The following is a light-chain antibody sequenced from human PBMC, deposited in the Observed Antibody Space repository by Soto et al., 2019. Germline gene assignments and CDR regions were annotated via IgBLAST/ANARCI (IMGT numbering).Light chain of an antibody. CDR3: VSFAGGTYV. CDR2: DVN. V-gene: IGLV2-8*01. CDR1: ISDVGAYIF. J-gene: IGLJ1*01. Sequence: QSVLTQPPSSSGSPGQSVTISCTGTISDVGAYIFVSWYQQHPGKAPKLMVYDVNRLPPGVPDRFFGSKSGNTASLTVSGLQAEDEADYYCVSFAGGTYVFGTGTKVTVL.